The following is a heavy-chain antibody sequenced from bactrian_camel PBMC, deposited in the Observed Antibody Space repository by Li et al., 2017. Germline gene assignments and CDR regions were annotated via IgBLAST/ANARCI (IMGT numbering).Heavy chain of an antibody. J-gene: IGHJ4*01. CDR2: IQPFSDAK. CDR1: YFPYDTNNR. V-gene: IGHV3S60*01. Sequence: VQLVESGGGSVQAGGSLRLSCLALYFPYDTNNRMGWFRQVPGKEREGVAIIQPFSDAKYYADSVKGRFTISQDPTKNAVYLQKDSLTPEDTAMYYCAAGSSRGVPFRERGYPYWGQGTQVTVS. CDR3: AAGSSRGVPFRERGYPY. D-gene: IGHD3*01.